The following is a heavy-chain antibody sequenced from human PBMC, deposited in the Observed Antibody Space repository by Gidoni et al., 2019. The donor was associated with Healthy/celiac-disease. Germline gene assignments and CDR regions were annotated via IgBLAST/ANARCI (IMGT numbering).Heavy chain of an antibody. CDR1: GFTFTSSA. CDR2: IVVGSGNT. CDR3: AADLEYYYDSSGYYYYYYGMDV. D-gene: IGHD3-22*01. Sequence: QMQLVQSGPEVKKPGTSVKVSCKASGFTFTSSAVQWVRQARGQRLEWIGWIVVGSGNTNYAQKFKERVTITRDMSTSTAYMELSSLRSEDTAVYYCAADLEYYYDSSGYYYYYYGMDVWGQGTTVTVSS. V-gene: IGHV1-58*01. J-gene: IGHJ6*02.